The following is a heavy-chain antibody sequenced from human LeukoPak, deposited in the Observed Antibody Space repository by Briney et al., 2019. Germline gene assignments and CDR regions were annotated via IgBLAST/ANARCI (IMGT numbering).Heavy chain of an antibody. CDR2: IYDSGST. J-gene: IGHJ5*02. V-gene: IGHV4-39*01. Sequence: SETLSLTCTVSGGSIRSSYYYWGWIRQPPGKGLEWIGSIYDSGSTYYNPSLKSRVTISVDTSKNQFSLKLTSVTAADTAVYYCASPGYCSSTTCSNWFDPWGQGTLVIVSS. D-gene: IGHD2-2*01. CDR1: GGSIRSSYYY. CDR3: ASPGYCSSTTCSNWFDP.